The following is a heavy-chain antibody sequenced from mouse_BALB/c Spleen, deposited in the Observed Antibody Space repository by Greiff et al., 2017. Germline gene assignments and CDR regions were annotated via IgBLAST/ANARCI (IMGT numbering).Heavy chain of an antibody. Sequence: VQLQQSGPGLVKPSQSLSLTCTVTGYSITSDYAWNWIRQFPGTKLEWMGYISYSGSTSYTPSLKSRISITRDTSKNPFFLQLTSVTTEDTATYDCAKDYCGSSYDYYAMDYWGQGTSVTVAS. CDR2: ISYSGST. CDR1: GYSITSDYA. J-gene: IGHJ4*01. V-gene: IGHV3-2*02. CDR3: AKDYCGSSYDYYAMDY. D-gene: IGHD1-1*01.